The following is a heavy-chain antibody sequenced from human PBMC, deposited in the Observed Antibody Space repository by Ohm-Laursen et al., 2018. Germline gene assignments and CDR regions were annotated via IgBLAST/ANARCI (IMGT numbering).Heavy chain of an antibody. V-gene: IGHV3-66*01. Sequence: SLRLSCTASGFIVNSNHMSWVRQAPGQGLAWVSVINTEDQTFYLNSVKGRFSISRDNSKNTVYLQMNSLRVEDTAVYYCARGIVRGVTGPDYWGQGTLVTVSS. J-gene: IGHJ4*02. CDR3: ARGIVRGVTGPDY. CDR1: GFIVNSNH. CDR2: INTEDQT. D-gene: IGHD1-14*01.